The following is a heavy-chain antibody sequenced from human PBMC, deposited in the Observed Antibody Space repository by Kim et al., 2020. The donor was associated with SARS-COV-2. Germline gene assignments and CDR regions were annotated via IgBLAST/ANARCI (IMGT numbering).Heavy chain of an antibody. CDR2: IIHIFGTA. CDR3: ARGVTTVVTPWGMDV. V-gene: IGHV1-69*13. J-gene: IGHJ6*02. Sequence: SVKVSCKASGGTFSSYAMSWVRQAPGQGLEWMGGIIHIFGTANYAQKFQGRVTITADESTSTAYMELSSLRSEDTAVYYCARGVTTVVTPWGMDVWGQGTTVIVSS. CDR1: GGTFSSYA. D-gene: IGHD4-17*01.